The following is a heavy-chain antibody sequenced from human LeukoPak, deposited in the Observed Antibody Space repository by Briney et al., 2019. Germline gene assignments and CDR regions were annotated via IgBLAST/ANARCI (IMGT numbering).Heavy chain of an antibody. V-gene: IGHV4-34*01. CDR1: GGSFSGYY. CDR2: IYYSGRT. Sequence: TPSETLSLTCAVYGGSFSGYYWSWIRQPPGKGLEWIGYIYYSGRTNYNPSLKSRVTISVDTSKNQFSLKLSSVTAADTAVYYCARRYQYLGYSSSWYDWFDPWGQGTLVTVSS. J-gene: IGHJ5*02. D-gene: IGHD6-13*01. CDR3: ARRYQYLGYSSSWYDWFDP.